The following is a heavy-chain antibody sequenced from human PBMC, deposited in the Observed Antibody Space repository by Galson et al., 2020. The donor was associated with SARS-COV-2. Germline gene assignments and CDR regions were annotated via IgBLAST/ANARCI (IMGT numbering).Heavy chain of an antibody. CDR3: ARLRYYDVLTGYIVDV. V-gene: IGHV3-30-3*01. Sequence: GGSLRLSCAASGFTFSSYAMHWVRQAPGKGLEWVAVISYDGSNKYYADSVKGRFTISRDNSKNTLYLQMSRLRADDTAVYYCARLRYYDVLTGYIVDVWGQGTMVTVSS. J-gene: IGHJ6*02. D-gene: IGHD3-9*01. CDR2: ISYDGSNK. CDR1: GFTFSSYA.